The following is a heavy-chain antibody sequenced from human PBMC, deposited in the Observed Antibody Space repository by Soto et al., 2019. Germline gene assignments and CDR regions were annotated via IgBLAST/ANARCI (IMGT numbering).Heavy chain of an antibody. CDR1: GFTVSSNY. CDR2: IYSGGST. J-gene: IGHJ3*02. D-gene: IGHD4-17*01. Sequence: EVQLVESGGGLVQPGGSLRLSCAASGFTVSSNYMSWVRQAPGKGLERVSVIYSGGSTYYADSVRGRITISRHNSKNTLYLQMNSLRAEDTAVYYCARELDYGEYVNAFDIWGRETMVTVSS. CDR3: ARELDYGEYVNAFDI. V-gene: IGHV3-53*04.